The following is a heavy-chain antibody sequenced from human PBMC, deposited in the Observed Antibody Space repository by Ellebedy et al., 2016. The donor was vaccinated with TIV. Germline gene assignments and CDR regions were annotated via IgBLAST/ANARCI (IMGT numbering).Heavy chain of an antibody. V-gene: IGHV1-69*13. Sequence: SVKVSXXASGGTFSSYAISWVRQAPGQGLEWMGGIIPIFGTANYAQKFQGRVTITADESTSTAYMELSSLRSEDTAVYYCASADNSDSSSAGPLDYWGQGTLVTVSS. CDR3: ASADNSDSSSAGPLDY. D-gene: IGHD6-6*01. CDR2: IIPIFGTA. CDR1: GGTFSSYA. J-gene: IGHJ4*02.